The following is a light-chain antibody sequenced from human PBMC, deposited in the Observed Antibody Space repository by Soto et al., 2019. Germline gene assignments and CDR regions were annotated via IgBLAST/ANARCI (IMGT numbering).Light chain of an antibody. CDR3: SSFTSTTSLYV. CDR2: QVT. J-gene: IGLJ1*01. CDR1: GSDIAGYNY. Sequence: QSALAQPASVSGSPGQSITISCTGTGSDIAGYNYVSWFQQHPGKAPKLMMYQVTIRPSGVSNRFSGAKSGNTASLTICGLQAEDEAEYYCSSFTSTTSLYVFGTGTKV. V-gene: IGLV2-14*01.